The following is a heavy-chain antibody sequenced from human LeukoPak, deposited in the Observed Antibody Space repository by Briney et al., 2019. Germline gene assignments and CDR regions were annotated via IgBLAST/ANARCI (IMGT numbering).Heavy chain of an antibody. CDR3: ARDFGPNYGSNWFAP. Sequence: GGSLRLSCAASGFTFSSYSMNWVRQAPGKGLEWVSSISSSSSYIYYADSVKGRFTISRDNAKNSLYLQMNSLRAEDTAVYYCARDFGPNYGSNWFAPWAREPWSPSPQ. V-gene: IGHV3-21*01. CDR2: ISSSSSYI. J-gene: IGHJ5*02. D-gene: IGHD3-10*01. CDR1: GFTFSSYS.